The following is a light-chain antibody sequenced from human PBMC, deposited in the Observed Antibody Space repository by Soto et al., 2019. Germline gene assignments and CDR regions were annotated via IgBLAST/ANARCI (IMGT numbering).Light chain of an antibody. CDR1: QNIHDK. J-gene: IGKJ1*01. CDR2: DTS. CDR3: QQYDTSPRT. V-gene: IGKV3-15*01. Sequence: EIVMTQSPATLSVSPGERVSLSCRASQNIHDKLAWYQQKPGQTPRLLIYDTSTRATGISGSFSGSGSGTEFTLTISRLEPEDFAVYYCQQYDTSPRTFGQGTKVDIK.